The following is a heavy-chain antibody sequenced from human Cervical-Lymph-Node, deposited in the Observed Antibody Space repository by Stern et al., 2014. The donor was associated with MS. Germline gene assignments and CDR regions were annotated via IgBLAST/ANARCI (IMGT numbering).Heavy chain of an antibody. CDR2: INPSGGST. Sequence: QVQLVQSGAEVKKPGASVKVSCKASGYTFTSYYMHWVRQAPGQGLAWMGIINPSGGSTSYAQKFQGRVTMTRDTSTSTVYMELSSLRSEDTAVYYCARDLTAQRGWFDPWGQGTLVTVSS. J-gene: IGHJ5*02. V-gene: IGHV1-46*01. CDR1: GYTFTSYY. CDR3: ARDLTAQRGWFDP. D-gene: IGHD5-24*01.